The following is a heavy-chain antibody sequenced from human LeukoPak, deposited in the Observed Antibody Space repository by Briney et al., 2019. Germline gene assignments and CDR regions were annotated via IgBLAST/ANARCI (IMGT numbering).Heavy chain of an antibody. Sequence: GSVKVSCKASGYTFTDYFMNWVRQAPGQGLEGMGWINPKSGGTVYAQKFQGRVTMTRDTSSSTAYMELSRLRFDDTVVYYCARGPRITIFGVVMANDAFDIWGQGTMVTVSS. D-gene: IGHD3-3*01. J-gene: IGHJ3*02. CDR3: ARGPRITIFGVVMANDAFDI. V-gene: IGHV1-2*02. CDR1: GYTFTDYF. CDR2: INPKSGGT.